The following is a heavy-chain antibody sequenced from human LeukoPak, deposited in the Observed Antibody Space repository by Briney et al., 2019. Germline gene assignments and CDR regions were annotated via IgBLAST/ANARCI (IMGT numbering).Heavy chain of an antibody. CDR1: GGSVSSGSYY. CDR3: AREVRCSGSSCYSGGWFDP. Sequence: SETLSLTCTVSGGSVSSGSYYWNWIRQPPGKGLEWIGYFYYSGTTNYNPSLKSRVTISVDTSKNQFSLKLSSVTAADTAVYYCAREVRCSGSSCYSGGWFDPWGQGTLVTVSS. D-gene: IGHD2-15*01. CDR2: FYYSGTT. V-gene: IGHV4-61*01. J-gene: IGHJ5*02.